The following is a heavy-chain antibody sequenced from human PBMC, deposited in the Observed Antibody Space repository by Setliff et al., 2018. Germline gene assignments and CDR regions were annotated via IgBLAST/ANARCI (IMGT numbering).Heavy chain of an antibody. Sequence: PSETMSPTSTLPGGSIPDYYWNWIRQSPGKGREWIGYIYYRGTTNYNSCLKSRSTISIAMPTNQFSLILTSATAADTAIYFYAAVGTAAGGGWFDPWGQGTLVTVSS. CDR1: GGSIPDYY. CDR3: AAVGTAAGGGWFDP. CDR2: IYYRGTT. J-gene: IGHJ5*02. D-gene: IGHD2-15*01. V-gene: IGHV4-59*01.